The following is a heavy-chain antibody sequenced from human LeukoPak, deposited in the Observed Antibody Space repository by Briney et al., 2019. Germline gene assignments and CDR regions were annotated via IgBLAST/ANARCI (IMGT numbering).Heavy chain of an antibody. J-gene: IGHJ3*02. D-gene: IGHD2-2*02. V-gene: IGHV3-15*07. CDR1: GFTFSNAW. Sequence: GGSLRLSCAASGFTFSNAWMNWVRQAPGKGLEWVGRIKSKTDGGTTDYAAPVKGRFTISRDDSKNTLYLQMNSLRAEDTAVYYCAKDPSSYCSSTSCYSVWNGFDDAFDIWGQGTMVTVSS. CDR2: IKSKTDGGTT. CDR3: AKDPSSYCSSTSCYSVWNGFDDAFDI.